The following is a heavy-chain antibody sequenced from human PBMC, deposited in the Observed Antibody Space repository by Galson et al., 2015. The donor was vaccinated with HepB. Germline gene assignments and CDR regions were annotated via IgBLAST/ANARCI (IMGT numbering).Heavy chain of an antibody. J-gene: IGHJ3*01. D-gene: IGHD3-22*01. V-gene: IGHV5-10-1*01. CDR2: IDPSDSYT. Sequence: QSGAEVKKPGESLRISCKGSGYTFTSYWISWVRQMPGKGLEWMGRIDPSDSYTNYDPSVQGHVTMSVDKSTSTAYLQWSSLRASDTAVYYCARPAGLDYDPHDAFNLWGQGTPVTVSS. CDR1: GYTFTSYW. CDR3: ARPAGLDYDPHDAFNL.